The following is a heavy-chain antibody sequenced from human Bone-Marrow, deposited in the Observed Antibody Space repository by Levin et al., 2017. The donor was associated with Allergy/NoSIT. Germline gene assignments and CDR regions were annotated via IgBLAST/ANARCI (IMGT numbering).Heavy chain of an antibody. J-gene: IGHJ4*02. V-gene: IGHV3-73*01. Sequence: HPGGSLRLSCAASGFTFSGSTIHWVRQAAGKGLEWVGRVRSRGNNYATYYTAAVKGRFTISRDDSTQTVFLQMNSLKTEDTAVYFCSAGLFDTGIVGASDSFDYWGQGNLVTVSS. CDR1: GFTFSGST. D-gene: IGHD1-26*01. CDR3: SAGLFDTGIVGASDSFDY. CDR2: VRSRGNNYAT.